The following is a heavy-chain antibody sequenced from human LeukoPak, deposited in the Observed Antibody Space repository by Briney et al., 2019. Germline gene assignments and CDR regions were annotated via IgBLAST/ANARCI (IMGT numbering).Heavy chain of an antibody. Sequence: ASVKVSCKASGYIFTSYYTHWVRQAPGRGLEWMGIINPNGGSTSYTQKFQGRVTMTRDMSTSTVYMELSSLRSEDTAMYYCAVLNYDSGGYPERWAFDIWGQGTMVTVSS. CDR3: AVLNYDSGGYPERWAFDI. CDR1: GYIFTSYY. J-gene: IGHJ3*02. CDR2: INPNGGST. V-gene: IGHV1-46*03. D-gene: IGHD3-22*01.